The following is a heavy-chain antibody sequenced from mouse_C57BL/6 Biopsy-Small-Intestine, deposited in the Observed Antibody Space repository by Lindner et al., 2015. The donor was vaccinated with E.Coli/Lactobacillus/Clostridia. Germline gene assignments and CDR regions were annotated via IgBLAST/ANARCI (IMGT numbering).Heavy chain of an antibody. CDR3: ARYSNYFWDY. Sequence: VQLQESGPVLVKPGASVKMSCKASGYTFTDYYMNWVKQSHGKSLEWIGVINPYNGGTSYNQKFKGKATLTVDKSSSTAYMELNSLTSEDSAVYYCARYSNYFWDYWGQGTSVTVSS. CDR1: GYTFTDYY. D-gene: IGHD2-5*01. CDR2: INPYNGGT. V-gene: IGHV1-19*01. J-gene: IGHJ4*01.